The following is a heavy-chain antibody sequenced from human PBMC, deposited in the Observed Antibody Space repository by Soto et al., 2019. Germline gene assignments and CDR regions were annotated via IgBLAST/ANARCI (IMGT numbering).Heavy chain of an antibody. CDR2: IQSGGTT. CDR3: AKGSIPVTGRVYFDY. D-gene: IGHD6-19*01. CDR1: GFTVSSKY. V-gene: IGHV3-53*01. J-gene: IGHJ4*02. Sequence: GGSLRLSCAASGFTVSSKYMTWVRQAPGKGLEWVSLIQSGGTTYYADSVKGRFTISRDNSKNTLYMQMNSLRAEDTAVYYCAKGSIPVTGRVYFDYWGQRTLVTVSS.